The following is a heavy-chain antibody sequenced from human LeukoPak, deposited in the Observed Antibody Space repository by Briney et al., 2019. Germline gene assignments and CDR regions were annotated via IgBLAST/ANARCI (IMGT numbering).Heavy chain of an antibody. CDR1: GGSISSYY. D-gene: IGHD5-12*01. CDR2: IYYSGST. J-gene: IGHJ3*02. V-gene: IGHV4-59*01. Sequence: PSETLSLTCTVSGGSISSYYWSWIRQPPGKGLEWIGYIYYSGSTNYNPSLKSRVTISVDTSKNQFSLKLSSVTAAGTAVYYCARYPIVATIYDAFDIWGQGTMVTVSS. CDR3: ARYPIVATIYDAFDI.